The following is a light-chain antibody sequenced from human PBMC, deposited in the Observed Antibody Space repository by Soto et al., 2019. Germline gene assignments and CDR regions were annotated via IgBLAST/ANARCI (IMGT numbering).Light chain of an antibody. V-gene: IGKV1-5*03. J-gene: IGKJ1*01. CDR2: DGS. CDR3: QQYKTYSRT. CDR1: QSINTW. Sequence: DLQMTQSPSTLSASVGDRITITCRASQSINTWLAWYQQIPGEAPKLLIYDGSTLERGVPSRFSGSGSGTEFTLTISRLQPEDFATFYCQQYKTYSRTFGQGTTVEVK.